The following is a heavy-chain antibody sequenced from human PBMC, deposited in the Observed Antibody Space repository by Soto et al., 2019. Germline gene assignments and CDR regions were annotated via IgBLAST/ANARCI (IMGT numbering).Heavy chain of an antibody. V-gene: IGHV4-59*11. CDR3: ARYSSIYCPEAYCFDF. J-gene: IGHJ4*01. D-gene: IGHD2-2*01. CDR2: VFYSGST. Sequence: SETLSLTCTVSGDSMSMQYWSWMRQSPGKGLEWIGFVFYSGSTSYNPSLKSRVTISIDTSKNQFSMELNSVTDADTAVYYCARYSSIYCPEAYCFDFWGQGILVTVSS. CDR1: GDSMSMQY.